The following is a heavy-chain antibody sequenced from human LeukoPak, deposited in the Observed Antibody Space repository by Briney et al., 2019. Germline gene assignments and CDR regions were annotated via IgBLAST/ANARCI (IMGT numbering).Heavy chain of an antibody. V-gene: IGHV1-18*01. CDR2: ISAYNGNT. CDR3: ARTLGYCSSTSCHVFDY. CDR1: GYTFTSYG. J-gene: IGHJ4*02. Sequence: ASVKVSCKASGYTFTSYGISWVRQAPGQGLECMGWISAYNGNTNYAQKLQGRVTMTTGTSTSTAYMELRSLRSDDTAVYYCARTLGYCSSTSCHVFDYWGQGPRVSVSS. D-gene: IGHD2-2*01.